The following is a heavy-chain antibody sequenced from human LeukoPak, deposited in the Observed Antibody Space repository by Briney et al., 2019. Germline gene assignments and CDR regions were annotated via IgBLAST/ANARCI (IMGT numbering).Heavy chain of an antibody. CDR2: IRSSGYPI. CDR1: GFTFSSYE. Sequence: GGSLRLSCAASGFTFSSYEMNWVRQAPGKGLEWVSYIRSSGYPIHYADSVKGRFTISRDNAKSSVYLQMNSPRDEDTAVYYCVRDPDALDYWGQGTLVTVSS. V-gene: IGHV3-48*03. CDR3: VRDPDALDY. J-gene: IGHJ4*02.